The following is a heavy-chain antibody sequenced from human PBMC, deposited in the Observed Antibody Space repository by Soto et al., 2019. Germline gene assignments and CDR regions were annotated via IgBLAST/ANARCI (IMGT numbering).Heavy chain of an antibody. CDR3: ARQLGYCSGGSCSGEDY. V-gene: IGHV1-18*01. CDR2: ISAYNGNT. D-gene: IGHD2-15*01. CDR1: GYTFTSYG. Sequence: QVQLVQSGAEVKKPGASVKVSCKASGYTFTSYGISWVRQAPGQGLEWMGWISAYNGNTNYAQKLQGRVTMTTDTSTSTADMELRSLRSDDTAVYYCARQLGYCSGGSCSGEDYWGQGTLVTVSS. J-gene: IGHJ4*02.